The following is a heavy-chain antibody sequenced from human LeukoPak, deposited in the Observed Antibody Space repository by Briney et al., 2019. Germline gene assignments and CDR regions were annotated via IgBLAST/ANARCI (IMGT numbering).Heavy chain of an antibody. J-gene: IGHJ5*02. V-gene: IGHV1-18*01. CDR2: ICAYNGNT. D-gene: IGHD6-6*01. Sequence: ASVKVSCMASGYTFTSYGISGVRQAPGQGLEWMGWICAYNGNTNYAQKLQGRVTMITDTSTSTAYMELRSLRSDDTAVYYRARGAAGSNELVPVHPYNWFDPWRQGTLVTVSS. CDR1: GYTFTSYG. CDR3: ARGAAGSNELVPVHPYNWFDP.